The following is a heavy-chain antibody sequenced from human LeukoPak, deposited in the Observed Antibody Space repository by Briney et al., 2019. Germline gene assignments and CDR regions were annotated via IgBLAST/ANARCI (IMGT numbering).Heavy chain of an antibody. D-gene: IGHD4-11*01. CDR1: GFTFNRCW. V-gene: IGHV3-7*03. CDR2: INPDGRDT. J-gene: IGHJ4*02. CDR3: AKSPSSSTTVTKQIDY. Sequence: GGSLRLSCVVSGFTFNRCWMNWVRQAPGKGLEWVAHINPDGRDTYYVDSVKGRFTISRDNAQNSMYLQMNSLRVEDTAVYYCAKSPSSSTTVTKQIDYWGQGTLVTVSS.